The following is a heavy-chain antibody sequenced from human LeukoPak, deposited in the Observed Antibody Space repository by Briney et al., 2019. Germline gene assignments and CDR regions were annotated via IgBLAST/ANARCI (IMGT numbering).Heavy chain of an antibody. J-gene: IGHJ3*02. CDR2: MNPNSGNT. CDR3: ARDGRGLDSRAFDI. Sequence: GASVKVSCKASGYTSTSYDINWVRQATGQGLEWMGWMNPNSGNTGYAQKFQGRVTMTTDTSTSTAYMELRSLRSDDTAVYYCARDGRGLDSRAFDIWGQGTMVTVSS. D-gene: IGHD1-26*01. V-gene: IGHV1-8*01. CDR1: GYTSTSYD.